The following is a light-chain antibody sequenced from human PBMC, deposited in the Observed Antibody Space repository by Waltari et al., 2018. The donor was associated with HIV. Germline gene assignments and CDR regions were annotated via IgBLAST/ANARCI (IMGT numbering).Light chain of an antibody. Sequence: QSVLTQPPSVSGAPGQRVTISCTGSSSNIGAGYDVHWYQQLPGPAPKLLIYGNSKRPSGVPDRVSGSKSGTSASLAITGLQAEDEADYYCQSYDSSLSWVFGGGTKLTVL. CDR2: GNS. CDR1: SSNIGAGYD. V-gene: IGLV1-40*01. J-gene: IGLJ3*02. CDR3: QSYDSSLSWV.